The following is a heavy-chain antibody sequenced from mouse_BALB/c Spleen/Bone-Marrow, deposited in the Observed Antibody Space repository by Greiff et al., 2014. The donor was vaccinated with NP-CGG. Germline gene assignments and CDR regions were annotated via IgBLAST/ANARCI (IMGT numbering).Heavy chain of an antibody. V-gene: IGHV5-17*02. CDR1: GFTFSSFG. CDR3: TRGGNWDDFDV. CDR2: ISSGSTAI. D-gene: IGHD4-1*01. J-gene: IGHJ1*01. Sequence: DVQLVESGGGLVQPGGSRKLSCAASGFTFSSFGMHWVRQAPEKGLEWVAYISSGSTAIFYADTVKGRFTISRDNPKNTLFLQMISLRSEDTAMYYCTRGGNWDDFDVWGAGTTVTVSS.